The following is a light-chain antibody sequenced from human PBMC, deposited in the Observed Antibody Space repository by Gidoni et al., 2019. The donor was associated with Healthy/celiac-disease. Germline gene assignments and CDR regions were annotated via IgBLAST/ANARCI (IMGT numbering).Light chain of an antibody. CDR1: QGMSSY. Sequence: DVQLTQSPSFLSASVVDRVTITCRASQGMSSYLGWYQQKPGEAPKLLIYAASTLQSGVPSRFSGSGSGTEFTLTISSLQPEDFATYYCQQRNSYPFTFGPGTKVDIK. V-gene: IGKV1-9*01. CDR2: AAS. CDR3: QQRNSYPFT. J-gene: IGKJ3*01.